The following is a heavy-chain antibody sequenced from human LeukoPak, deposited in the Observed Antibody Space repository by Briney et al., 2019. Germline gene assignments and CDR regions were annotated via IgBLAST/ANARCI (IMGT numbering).Heavy chain of an antibody. V-gene: IGHV1-2*02. Sequence: ASVKVSCKASGYTFTGYYMHWVRQAPGQGLEWRGWINPKSGDTSYIQKFQGRVTMTRDTSISTAYMELSSLRYDDTAVYYCARDWLLRYSQGGFDSWGQGSLVTVSS. J-gene: IGHJ4*02. CDR3: ARDWLLRYSQGGFDS. D-gene: IGHD3-9*01. CDR1: GYTFTGYY. CDR2: INPKSGDT.